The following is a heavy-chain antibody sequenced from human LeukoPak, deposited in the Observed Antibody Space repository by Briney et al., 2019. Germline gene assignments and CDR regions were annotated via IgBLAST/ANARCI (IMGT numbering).Heavy chain of an antibody. D-gene: IGHD3-22*01. J-gene: IGHJ4*02. Sequence: PSQTLSLTCAVSGGSISSGGYSWSWIRQPPGKGLEWIGYFYHSGNTYYNPSLKSRVTISVDRSKNQFSLKLSSVTAADTAVYYCARGYYYDSSGTFDYWGQGTLVTVSS. CDR1: GGSISSGGYS. CDR3: ARGYYYDSSGTFDY. CDR2: FYHSGNT. V-gene: IGHV4-30-2*01.